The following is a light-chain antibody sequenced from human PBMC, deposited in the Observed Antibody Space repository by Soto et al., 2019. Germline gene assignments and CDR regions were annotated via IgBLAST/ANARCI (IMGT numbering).Light chain of an antibody. Sequence: DIQMTQPPSTLSGSVGDRVTITCRASQTISSWLAWYQQKPGKAPKLLIYKASTLKSGVPSRFSGSGSGTEFTLTISSLQPDDFATYYCQNYNSYSEAFGQGTKVDIK. CDR1: QTISSW. CDR2: KAS. CDR3: QNYNSYSEA. J-gene: IGKJ1*01. V-gene: IGKV1-5*03.